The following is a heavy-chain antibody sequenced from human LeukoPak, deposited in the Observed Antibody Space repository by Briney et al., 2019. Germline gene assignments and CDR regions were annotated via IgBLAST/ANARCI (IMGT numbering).Heavy chain of an antibody. CDR1: GITVSNYA. Sequence: GGSLRLSCVVSGITVSNYAMSWVRQAPGKGLEWVSGISESAGGTKYADSVKGRFTISRDNSLNTAYLQMNSLRAEDTAVYFCAKRGIVIRGVLIIGFHKEAYYFDYWGQGILVTVSS. CDR3: AKRGIVIRGVLIIGFHKEAYYFDY. V-gene: IGHV3-23*01. J-gene: IGHJ4*02. CDR2: ISESAGGT. D-gene: IGHD3-10*01.